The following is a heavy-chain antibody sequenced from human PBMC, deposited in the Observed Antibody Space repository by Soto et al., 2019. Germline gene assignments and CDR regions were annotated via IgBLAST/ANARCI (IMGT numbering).Heavy chain of an antibody. CDR2: IIPIFGTA. CDR3: ARGGIAAAGSSSTQSLRHYYYGMDV. D-gene: IGHD6-13*01. V-gene: IGHV1-69*13. J-gene: IGHJ6*02. CDR1: GVTFSSYA. Sequence: ASVKVSCKASGVTFSSYAISWVRQAPGQGLEWMGGIIPIFGTANYAQKFQGRVTITADESTSTAYMELSSLRSEDTAVYYCARGGIAAAGSSSTQSLRHYYYGMDVWGQGTTVTVS.